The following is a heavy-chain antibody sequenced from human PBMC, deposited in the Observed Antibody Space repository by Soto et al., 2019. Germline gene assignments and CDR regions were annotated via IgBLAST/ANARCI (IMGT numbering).Heavy chain of an antibody. V-gene: IGHV3-11*01. CDR3: VRDLRYCRAIKCFNNYYYYYMDV. D-gene: IGHD2-15*01. J-gene: IGHJ6*03. CDR2: ISSSGTTM. CDR1: GFTFSDYY. Sequence: QVQLVESGGGLVKPGGSLRLSCAASGFTFSDYYMSWIRQAPGKGLEWVSHISSSGTTMFYADSVKGRFTISRDNAKNSLYLQMNSLRAEDSVVDYCVRDLRYCRAIKCFNNYYYYYMDVWGKGTTVTASS.